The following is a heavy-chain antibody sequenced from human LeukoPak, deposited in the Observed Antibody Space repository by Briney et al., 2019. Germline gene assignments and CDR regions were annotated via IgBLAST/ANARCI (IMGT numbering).Heavy chain of an antibody. V-gene: IGHV3-23*01. J-gene: IGHJ4*02. CDR2: ISGSGGTT. CDR3: ARATVTTICPTAHDY. Sequence: GGSLRLSCAASGFTFSSRSMTWVRQAPGKELEWVSAISGSGGTTYYADSVKGRFTISRDNSKNTLYLQMNSLRAEDTAVYYCARATVTTICPTAHDYWGQGTLVTVSS. CDR1: GFTFSSRS. D-gene: IGHD4-11*01.